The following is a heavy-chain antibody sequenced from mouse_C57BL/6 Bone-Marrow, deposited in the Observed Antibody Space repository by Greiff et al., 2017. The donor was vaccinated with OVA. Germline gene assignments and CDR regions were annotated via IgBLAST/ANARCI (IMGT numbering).Heavy chain of an antibody. J-gene: IGHJ1*03. CDR1: GFSLTSYG. V-gene: IGHV2-2*01. CDR3: ARKNYYGSRNVGGPWYFDV. D-gene: IGHD1-1*01. Sequence: QVQLQQSGPGLVQPSQSLSITCTVSGFSLTSYGVHWVRQSPGKGLEWLGVIWSGGSTDYNAAFISRLSISKDNSKSQVFFKMNSLQADDTAIYYCARKNYYGSRNVGGPWYFDVWGTGTTVTVSS. CDR2: IWSGGST.